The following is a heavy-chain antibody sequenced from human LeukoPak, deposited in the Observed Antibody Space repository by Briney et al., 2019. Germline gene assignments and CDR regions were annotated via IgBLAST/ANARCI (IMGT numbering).Heavy chain of an antibody. V-gene: IGHV1-18*01. CDR2: ISAYNGNT. CDR1: GYTFTSYG. Sequence: ASVKVSCKASGYTFTSYGISWVRQAAGQGLEGMGWISAYNGNTNYAQKLQGRVTMTTDTSTSTAYMELRSLRSDDTAVYYCATVDTAMVTFDYWGQGTLVTVSS. CDR3: ATVDTAMVTFDY. D-gene: IGHD5-18*01. J-gene: IGHJ4*02.